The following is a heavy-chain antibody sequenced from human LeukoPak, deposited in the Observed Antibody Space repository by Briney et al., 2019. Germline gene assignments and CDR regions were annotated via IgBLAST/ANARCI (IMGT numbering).Heavy chain of an antibody. J-gene: IGHJ6*03. CDR3: ARWYSGGWVYMDV. CDR1: GGSITNTNYY. D-gene: IGHD6-19*01. CDR2: IYYSGST. V-gene: IGHV4-39*07. Sequence: PSETLSLTCTVSGGSITNTNYYWAWIRQPPGKGLEWIGTIYYSGSTHDNPSLKSRVTISVDTSKNQFSLKLSSVTAADTAVYYCARWYSGGWVYMDVWGKGTTVTVSS.